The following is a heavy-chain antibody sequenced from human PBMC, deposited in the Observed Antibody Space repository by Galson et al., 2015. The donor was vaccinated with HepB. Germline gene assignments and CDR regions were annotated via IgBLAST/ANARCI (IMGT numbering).Heavy chain of an antibody. Sequence: SLRLSCAASGFTFSDYYMSWIRQAPGKGLEWVAVIWYDGSNKYYADSVKGRFTISRDNSKNTLYLQMNSLRAEDTAVYYCARDRGRGWRYYYMDVWGKGTTVTVSS. D-gene: IGHD3-10*01. CDR3: ARDRGRGWRYYYMDV. J-gene: IGHJ6*03. V-gene: IGHV3-33*08. CDR1: GFTFSDYY. CDR2: IWYDGSNK.